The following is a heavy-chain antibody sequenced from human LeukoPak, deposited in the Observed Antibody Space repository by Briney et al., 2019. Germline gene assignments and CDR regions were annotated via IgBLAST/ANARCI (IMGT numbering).Heavy chain of an antibody. D-gene: IGHD3-22*01. Sequence: PSETLSLTCTVSGXSIGNYYWNWIRQPPGKGLEWIGYIYDNGNTNYNPSLKSRVTISVDTSKNQFSLKLTSVTAADTAMYYCARDGGYYDIWGQGTLVTVSS. CDR3: ARDGGYYDI. J-gene: IGHJ4*02. V-gene: IGHV4-59*01. CDR2: IYDNGNT. CDR1: GXSIGNYY.